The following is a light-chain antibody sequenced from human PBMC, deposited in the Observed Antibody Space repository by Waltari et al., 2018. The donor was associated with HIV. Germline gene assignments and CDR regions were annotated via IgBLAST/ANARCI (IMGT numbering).Light chain of an antibody. J-gene: IGLJ2*01. CDR2: EVN. CDR1: SSYGGGFYY. Sequence: QSALPQPPSASGSPGQSVTISCTGTSSYGGGFYYVSWYHQQPPKAPKLILYEVNRRPSGVPDRFSGSKSGNTASLTVSGLQPEDEGDYYCSSYKDANDVVFGGGTKLTVL. V-gene: IGLV2-8*01. CDR3: SSYKDANDVV.